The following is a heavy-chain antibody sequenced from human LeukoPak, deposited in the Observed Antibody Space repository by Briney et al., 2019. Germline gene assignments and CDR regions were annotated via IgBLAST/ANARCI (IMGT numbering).Heavy chain of an antibody. V-gene: IGHV1-18*01. CDR2: ISAYNGNT. CDR1: GYTFTSYG. D-gene: IGHD6-13*01. CDR3: ARRERIAAAVGKQPDY. J-gene: IGHJ4*02. Sequence: ASVKVSCKASGYTFTSYGISWVRQAPGQGLEWMGWISAYNGNTNYAQKLQGRVTMTTDTSTSTAYMELRSLRSDDTAVYYCARRERIAAAVGKQPDYWGQGTLVTVSS.